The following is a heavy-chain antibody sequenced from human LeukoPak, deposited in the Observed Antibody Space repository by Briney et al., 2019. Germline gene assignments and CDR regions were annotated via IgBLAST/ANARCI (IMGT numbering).Heavy chain of an antibody. V-gene: IGHV3-7*01. CDR2: IEQDGSEK. Sequence: GGSLRLSCVDSGSTFRNYWMTWVRQAPGKGLEWVANIEQDGSEKYYVDSVKGRFTISRDNAKNSLYLQMNSLRAEDTAVYYCAREQCSTSSCRSFDCWGQGTLVTVSS. CDR1: GSTFRNYW. CDR3: AREQCSTSSCRSFDC. J-gene: IGHJ4*02. D-gene: IGHD2-2*01.